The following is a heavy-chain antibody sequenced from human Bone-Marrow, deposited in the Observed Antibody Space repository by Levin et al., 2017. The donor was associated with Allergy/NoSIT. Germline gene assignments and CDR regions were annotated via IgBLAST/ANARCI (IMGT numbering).Heavy chain of an antibody. V-gene: IGHV3-33*01. CDR3: ARDPEQWLVQVRYFDF. CDR2: IWYDGRNK. Sequence: GGSLRLSCAASGFTFSLYGMNWVRQAPGKGLEGVAVIWYDGRNKFYADSVKGRFTISRDNTKNTVSLQMNSLRVEDTAVYYCARDPEQWLVQVRYFDFWGQGAQVTVSS. D-gene: IGHD6-19*01. CDR1: GFTFSLYG. J-gene: IGHJ4*02.